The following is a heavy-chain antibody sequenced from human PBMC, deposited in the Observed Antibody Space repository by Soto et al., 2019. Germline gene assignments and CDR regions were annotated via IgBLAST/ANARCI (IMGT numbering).Heavy chain of an antibody. CDR2: INAVNGNT. CDR1: GYTFTSYA. J-gene: IGHJ4*02. D-gene: IGHD5-18*01. CDR3: ASSHVDTAIGAY. Sequence: QVQLVQSGAEVKKPGASVKVSCKASGYTFTSYAMHWVRQAPGQRLEWMGWINAVNGNTKYSQKFQGRVTITRDTSASTAYMELSSLRSEDTAVYYCASSHVDTAIGAYWGQGTLVTVSS. V-gene: IGHV1-3*01.